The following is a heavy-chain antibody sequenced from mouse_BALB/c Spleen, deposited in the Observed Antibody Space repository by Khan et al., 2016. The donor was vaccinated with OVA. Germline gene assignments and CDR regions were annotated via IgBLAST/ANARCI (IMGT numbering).Heavy chain of an antibody. CDR1: GFTFSDYG. CDR3: VRGGGTAPFAY. Sequence: EVELVESGGGLVQPGGSRKLSCAASGFTFSDYGMAWVRQAPGKGPEWVAFISDLAYTIYYADTVTGRFTISRENAKKLLYLEMSSLRSEDTAMYNCVRGGGTAPFAYWGLGTLVTVSA. J-gene: IGHJ3*01. V-gene: IGHV5-15*02. CDR2: ISDLAYTI. D-gene: IGHD1-2*01.